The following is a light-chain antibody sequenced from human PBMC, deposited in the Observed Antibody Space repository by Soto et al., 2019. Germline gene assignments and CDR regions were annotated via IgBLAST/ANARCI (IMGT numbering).Light chain of an antibody. CDR2: AAS. CDR3: QQSYITPYT. V-gene: IGKV1-39*01. Sequence: DIQMTQSPSSLSASVRDTVTITCRASQSISVHLNWYQQKPGEVPKLLIYAASNLHSGVPSRFSGSGSETGFALTISSLQPEDFATYYCQQSYITPYTFGQGTRLEIK. J-gene: IGKJ2*01. CDR1: QSISVH.